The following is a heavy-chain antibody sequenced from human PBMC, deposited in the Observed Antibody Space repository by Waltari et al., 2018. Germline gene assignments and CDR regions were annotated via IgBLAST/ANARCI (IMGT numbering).Heavy chain of an antibody. V-gene: IGHV3-30*02. CDR3: AKADCRSTSCYGNMDV. J-gene: IGHJ6*03. Sequence: QVQLVESGGGVVQPGGSLRLSCAGSGFTFSSFGIHWVRQAPGKGLEWVAFIQSDGTNKYYADSVKGRFTITRDNSKNTLYLQVNSLRAEDTAVFYCAKADCRSTSCYGNMDVWGKGTTVTVSS. D-gene: IGHD2-2*01. CDR2: IQSDGTNK. CDR1: GFTFSSFG.